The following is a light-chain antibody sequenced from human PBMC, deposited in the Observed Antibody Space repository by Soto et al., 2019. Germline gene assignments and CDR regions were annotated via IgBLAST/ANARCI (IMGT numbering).Light chain of an antibody. CDR2: DAS. CDR3: QQRDSWPLT. V-gene: IGKV3-11*01. CDR1: QSVGRT. J-gene: IGKJ4*01. Sequence: EIVLTQSPAPLSLSPGESATPSCRASQSVGRTLAWFQQKPGQAPRLLIYDASNRATGIPARFTGSWSGTDCTLTIRSLEPEDVAMYYCQQRDSWPLTLGGGTKVDIK.